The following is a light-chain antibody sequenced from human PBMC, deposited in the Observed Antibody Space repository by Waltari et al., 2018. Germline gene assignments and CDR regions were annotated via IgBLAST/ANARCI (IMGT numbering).Light chain of an antibody. CDR1: KSVLYSSHNKNY. Sequence: DIVMTQSPDSLAGSLGERATINCKSSKSVLYSSHNKNYLVWYQHKPGQPPKVLIYWESTREAGVPDRFSGSGSGTDFTLTLSGLQAEDVAVYYCQQCYDVPITFGQGTRLEIK. CDR2: WES. CDR3: QQCYDVPIT. V-gene: IGKV4-1*01. J-gene: IGKJ5*01.